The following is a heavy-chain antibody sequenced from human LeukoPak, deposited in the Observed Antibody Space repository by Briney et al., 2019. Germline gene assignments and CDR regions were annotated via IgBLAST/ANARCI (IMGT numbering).Heavy chain of an antibody. Sequence: GGSLRLSCAASGFTFSSYWMHRVRQAPGKGLVWVSRINSDGSSTSYADSVKGRFTISRDNAKNTLYLQMNSLRAEDTAVYYCARGGAYYDFWSGYYVSDEEKYYFDYWGQGTLVTVSS. V-gene: IGHV3-74*01. CDR1: GFTFSSYW. CDR3: ARGGAYYDFWSGYYVSDEEKYYFDY. D-gene: IGHD3-3*01. J-gene: IGHJ4*02. CDR2: INSDGSST.